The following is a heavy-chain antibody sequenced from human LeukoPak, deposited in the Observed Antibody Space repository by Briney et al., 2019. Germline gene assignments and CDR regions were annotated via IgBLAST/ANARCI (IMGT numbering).Heavy chain of an antibody. D-gene: IGHD2-2*01. CDR2: INPNSGGT. CDR1: GYTFTCYY. V-gene: IGHV1-2*02. CDR3: ARVKCSSTSCYADY. Sequence: ASVKVSCKASGYTFTCYYMHWVRQAPGQGLEWMGWINPNSGGTNYAQKFQGRVTMTRDTSISTAYMQLSRLRSDATAVSYCARVKCSSTSCYADYWGQGTLVTVSS. J-gene: IGHJ4*02.